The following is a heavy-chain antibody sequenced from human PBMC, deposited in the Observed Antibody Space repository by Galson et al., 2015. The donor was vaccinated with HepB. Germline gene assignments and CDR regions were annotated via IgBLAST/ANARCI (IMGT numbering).Heavy chain of an antibody. D-gene: IGHD2-2*01. CDR2: INPSGGST. Sequence: SVKVSCKASGYTFTSYYMHWVRQAPGQGLEWMGIINPSGGSTSYAQKFQGRVTMTRDTSTSTVYMELSSLRSEDTAVYYCARPALSTGSSNLYNWFDPWGQGTLVTVSS. CDR1: GYTFTSYY. CDR3: ARPALSTGSSNLYNWFDP. V-gene: IGHV1-46*03. J-gene: IGHJ5*02.